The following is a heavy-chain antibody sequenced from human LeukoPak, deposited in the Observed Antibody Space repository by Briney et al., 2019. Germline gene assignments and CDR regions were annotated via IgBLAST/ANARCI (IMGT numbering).Heavy chain of an antibody. J-gene: IGHJ4*02. CDR1: GFTFSTYE. CDR2: ISSRGRTV. D-gene: IGHD4-17*01. V-gene: IGHV3-48*03. CDR3: ARENGDYFDY. Sequence: GGSLRLSCAASGFTFSTYEMNWVRQAPGKGLEWVSYISSRGRTVYYADSVKGRLTISRDNAKNSLYLQMNSLGAEDTAVYYCARENGDYFDYWGQGTLVTVSS.